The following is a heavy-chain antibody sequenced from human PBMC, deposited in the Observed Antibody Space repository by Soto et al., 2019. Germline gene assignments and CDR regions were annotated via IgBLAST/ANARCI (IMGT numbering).Heavy chain of an antibody. J-gene: IGHJ3*02. CDR2: ISSSGSTI. CDR3: ARVSTMAYFDAFDI. CDR1: GFTFSDYY. D-gene: IGHD3-10*01. Sequence: GGSLRLSCAASGFTFSDYYMSWIRQAPGKGLEWVSYISSSGSTIYYADSVKGRFTISRDNAKNSLYLQMNSLRAEDTAVYYCARVSTMAYFDAFDIWGQGTMVTVSS. V-gene: IGHV3-11*01.